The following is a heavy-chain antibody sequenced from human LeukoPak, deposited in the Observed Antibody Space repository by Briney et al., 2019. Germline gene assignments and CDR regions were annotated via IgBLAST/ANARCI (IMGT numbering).Heavy chain of an antibody. Sequence: PGGSLRLSCAASGFTFSSYGMHWVRQAPGKGLEWVAFIRYDGSNKYYADSVKGRFTISRDNSKNTLYLQMNSLRAEDTAVYYCARAPDHGFWDPHDAFDIWGQGTMVTVSS. CDR2: IRYDGSNK. CDR3: ARAPDHGFWDPHDAFDI. J-gene: IGHJ3*02. V-gene: IGHV3-30*02. CDR1: GFTFSSYG. D-gene: IGHD3-3*01.